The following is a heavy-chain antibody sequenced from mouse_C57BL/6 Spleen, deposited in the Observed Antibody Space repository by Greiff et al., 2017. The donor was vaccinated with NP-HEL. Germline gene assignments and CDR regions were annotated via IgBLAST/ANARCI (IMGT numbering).Heavy chain of an antibody. CDR1: GFTFSSYA. CDR3: AREGETAQALYAMDY. CDR2: ISDGGSYT. V-gene: IGHV5-4*01. D-gene: IGHD3-2*02. Sequence: EVQLVESGGGLVKPGGSLKLSCAASGFTFSSYAMSWVRQTPEKRLEWVATISDGGSYTYYPDNVQGRFTISRDNAKNTLYLQMSHLKSEDTAMYYGAREGETAQALYAMDYWGQGTSVTVSS. J-gene: IGHJ4*01.